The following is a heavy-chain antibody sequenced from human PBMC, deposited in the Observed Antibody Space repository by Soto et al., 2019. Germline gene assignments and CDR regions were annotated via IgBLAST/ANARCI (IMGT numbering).Heavy chain of an antibody. V-gene: IGHV1-18*01. D-gene: IGHD4-17*01. CDR3: VRDDRQADYGAKWYFDL. Sequence: QVQLVQSGVEVKRPGASVEVSCKASGYSFATYGISWVRQAPGQGLEWMGWISPYNGNSNSAQKLQGRVTMPTDTSTNTAYLELRSLGSDDTGIYYCVRDDRQADYGAKWYFDLWGRGTLVPVSS. CDR2: ISPYNGNS. CDR1: GYSFATYG. J-gene: IGHJ2*01.